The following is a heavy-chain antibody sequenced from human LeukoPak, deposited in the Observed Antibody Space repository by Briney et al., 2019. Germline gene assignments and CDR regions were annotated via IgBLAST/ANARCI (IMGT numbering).Heavy chain of an antibody. CDR3: ARLHYDVLTGPFDY. J-gene: IGHJ4*02. CDR1: GFTFSSYA. V-gene: IGHV3-64*01. CDR2: ISSDGGSP. D-gene: IGHD3-9*01. Sequence: GGSLRLSCAASGFTFSSYAMHWVRQAPGKGLEYVSAISSDGGSPYYANSVKGRFTISRDNSKNTLYLQMGSLRAEDMAVYYCARLHYDVLTGPFDYWGQGTLVTVSS.